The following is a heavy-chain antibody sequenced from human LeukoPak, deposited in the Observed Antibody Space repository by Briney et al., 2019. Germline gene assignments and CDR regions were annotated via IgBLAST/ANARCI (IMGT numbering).Heavy chain of an antibody. CDR2: IKQDGSEK. D-gene: IGHD2-15*01. J-gene: IGHJ6*03. CDR1: GFTFSSYW. Sequence: GGSLRLSCAASGFTFSSYWMGWVRQAPGKGLGWVANIKQDGSEKYYADSVKGRFTISRDNAKNSLYLQMNSLRAEDTAVYYCARDPGYCSGGSCYYYYYMDVWGKGTTVTVSS. V-gene: IGHV3-7*01. CDR3: ARDPGYCSGGSCYYYYYMDV.